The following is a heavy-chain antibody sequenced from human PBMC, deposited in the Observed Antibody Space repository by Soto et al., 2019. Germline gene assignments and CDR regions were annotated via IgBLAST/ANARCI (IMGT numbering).Heavy chain of an antibody. CDR1: GFTFSSYC. V-gene: IGHV3-30*18. Sequence: GGSLILSCGASGFTFSSYCMHWVRQAPGKGLEWVAVISYDGSNKYYADSVKGRFTISRDNSKNTLYLQMNSLRAEDTAVYYCAKDGPGRYNWNYGDYWGQGTLVTVSS. J-gene: IGHJ4*02. CDR2: ISYDGSNK. CDR3: AKDGPGRYNWNYGDY. D-gene: IGHD1-20*01.